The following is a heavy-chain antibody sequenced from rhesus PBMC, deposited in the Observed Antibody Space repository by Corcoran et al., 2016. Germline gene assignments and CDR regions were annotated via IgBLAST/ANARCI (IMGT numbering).Heavy chain of an antibody. CDR1: GGSISSNY. CDR3: ARGVGAYYY. V-gene: IGHV4-173*01. Sequence: QVQLQESGPGLVKPSETLSLTCGVSGGSISSNYWSWIRQPPGKGLEWIGGISGSGVNPDSTPTLKSRVTISRDTSKNQFSLRLSSVTAADTAVYYCARGVGAYYYWGQGVLVTVSS. J-gene: IGHJ4*01. CDR2: ISGSGVNP. D-gene: IGHD1-44*02.